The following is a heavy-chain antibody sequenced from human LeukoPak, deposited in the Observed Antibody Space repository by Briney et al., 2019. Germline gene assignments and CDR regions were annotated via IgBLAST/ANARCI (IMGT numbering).Heavy chain of an antibody. Sequence: SETLSLTCTVSGGSISSYYWSWIRQPPGKGLEWIGEINHSGSTNYNPSLKSRVTIPVDTSKNQFSLKLSSVTAADTAVYYCASSTTVTTRFYYYYYYMDVWGKGTTVTVSS. D-gene: IGHD4-17*01. CDR3: ASSTTVTTRFYYYYYYMDV. V-gene: IGHV4-34*01. CDR1: GGSISSYY. J-gene: IGHJ6*03. CDR2: INHSGST.